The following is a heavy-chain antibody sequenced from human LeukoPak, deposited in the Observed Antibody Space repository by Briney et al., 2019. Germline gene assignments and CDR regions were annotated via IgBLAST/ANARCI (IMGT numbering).Heavy chain of an antibody. D-gene: IGHD3-10*01. CDR2: IIPIFGTA. V-gene: IGHV1-69*13. CDR3: ATSRNLLWFGELIYYFDY. CDR1: GGTFSSYA. J-gene: IGHJ4*02. Sequence: GASVKVSCKASGGTFSSYAISRVRQAPGQGLEWMGGIIPIFGTAKYAQKFQGRVTITADESTSTAYMELSSLRSEDTAVYYCATSRNLLWFGELIYYFDYWGQGTLVTVSS.